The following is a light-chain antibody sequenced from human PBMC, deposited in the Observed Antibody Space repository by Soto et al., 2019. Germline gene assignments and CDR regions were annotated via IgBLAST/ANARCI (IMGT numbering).Light chain of an antibody. Sequence: EIVMTQSPATLSVSPGERATLSCRASQSVRNNLAWYQQKPGQAPRLLIYDASTRATGIPARFSGSGSGTEFTLTISSLQSEDFAVYDCQQYNNWPPKYTFGQGTKLEIK. J-gene: IGKJ2*01. CDR2: DAS. V-gene: IGKV3-15*01. CDR1: QSVRNN. CDR3: QQYNNWPPKYT.